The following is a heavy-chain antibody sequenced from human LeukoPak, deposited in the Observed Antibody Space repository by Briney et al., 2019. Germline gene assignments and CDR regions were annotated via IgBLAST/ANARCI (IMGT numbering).Heavy chain of an antibody. J-gene: IGHJ6*03. Sequence: KPSETLSLTCTVSGYSISSGYYWGWIRQPPGKGLEWIGSIYHSGSTNYNPSLKSRVTISVDTSKNQFSLKLSSVTAADTAVYYCARRRPGIAVAGTRGYYYYYMDVWGKGTTVTISS. D-gene: IGHD6-19*01. CDR2: IYHSGST. CDR3: ARRRPGIAVAGTRGYYYYYMDV. V-gene: IGHV4-38-2*02. CDR1: GYSISSGYY.